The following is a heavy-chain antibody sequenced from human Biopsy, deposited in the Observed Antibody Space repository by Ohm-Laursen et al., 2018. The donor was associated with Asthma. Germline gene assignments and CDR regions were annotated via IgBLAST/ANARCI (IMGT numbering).Heavy chain of an antibody. D-gene: IGHD3-22*01. CDR2: ISWNSGNI. V-gene: IGHV3-9*01. Sequence: SLRLSCAASGFSFDDCAMHWVRQAPGKGLEWVSSISWNSGNIDYAISVKGRFTISRDNAKNSLYLQMQSLRPEDAAFYYCAKSADYYDSTDYLDFWGRGTLVTVSS. J-gene: IGHJ4*01. CDR1: GFSFDDCA. CDR3: AKSADYYDSTDYLDF.